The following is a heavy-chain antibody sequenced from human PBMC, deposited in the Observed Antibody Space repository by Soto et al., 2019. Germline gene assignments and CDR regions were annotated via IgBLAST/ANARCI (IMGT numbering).Heavy chain of an antibody. CDR1: DGYINSHF. J-gene: IGHJ4*02. CDR3: ARDNVWSGYYSFFDY. Sequence: SETLSLTCSVSDGYINSHFWSWIRQPAGKRLEWIGRIYSSGSTIYNPSLKSRVTMSVDTSKNQFSLKLRSVTAADTAVYYCARDNVWSGYYSFFDYWGQGTLVTVSS. V-gene: IGHV4-4*07. D-gene: IGHD3-3*01. CDR2: IYSSGST.